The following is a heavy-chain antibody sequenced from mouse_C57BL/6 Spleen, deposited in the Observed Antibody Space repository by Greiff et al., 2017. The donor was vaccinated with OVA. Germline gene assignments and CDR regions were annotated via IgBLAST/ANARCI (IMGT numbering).Heavy chain of an antibody. CDR3: ARYYYGSSYGFDY. V-gene: IGHV1-18*01. J-gene: IGHJ2*01. Sequence: VHVKQSGPELVKPGASVKIPCKASGYTFTDYNMDWVKQSHGKSLEWIGDINPNNGGTIYNQKFKGKATLTVDKSSSTAYMELRSLTSEDTAVYYCARYYYGSSYGFDYWGQGTTLTVSS. D-gene: IGHD1-1*01. CDR2: INPNNGGT. CDR1: GYTFTDYN.